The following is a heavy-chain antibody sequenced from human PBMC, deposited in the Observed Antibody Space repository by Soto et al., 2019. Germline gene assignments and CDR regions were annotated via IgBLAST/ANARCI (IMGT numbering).Heavy chain of an antibody. Sequence: GGSLRLSCAASGFTFSSYAMSWVRQAPGKGLEWVSAISGSGGSTYYADSVKGRFTISRDNSKNTLYLQMNSLRAEDTAVYYCAKPLAWGGSPYYFDYWGQGTLVTVSS. V-gene: IGHV3-23*01. CDR3: AKPLAWGGSPYYFDY. D-gene: IGHD1-26*01. CDR1: GFTFSSYA. CDR2: ISGSGGST. J-gene: IGHJ4*02.